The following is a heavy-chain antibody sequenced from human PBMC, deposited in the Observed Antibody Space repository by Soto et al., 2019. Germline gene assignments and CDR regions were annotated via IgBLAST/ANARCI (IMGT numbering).Heavy chain of an antibody. J-gene: IGHJ4*02. Sequence: EVQLLDSGGGLVQPGGSLRLSCAASGFTFSSYAMNWVRQAPGKGLEWVSVISGSGDSTYYADSVKCRFTISRDNSKNTLYLQMNSLRTVDTAVYYCARRGPGTYFDYWGQGTLVTVSS. CDR3: ARRGPGTYFDY. CDR1: GFTFSSYA. CDR2: ISGSGDST. D-gene: IGHD6-13*01. V-gene: IGHV3-23*01.